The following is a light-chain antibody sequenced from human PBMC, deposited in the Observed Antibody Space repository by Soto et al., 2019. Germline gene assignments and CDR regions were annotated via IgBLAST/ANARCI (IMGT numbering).Light chain of an antibody. CDR3: QQYNNWPPGVT. V-gene: IGKV3-15*01. J-gene: IGKJ5*01. Sequence: EIVMTQSPATLSVSPGERATLSCRASQSVSSNLAWYQQKPGQAPRLLIYGASTRATGIPARFSGSGSGTEFTLTISSLQSEDFAAYYCQQYNNWPPGVTFGQGTRLEIK. CDR1: QSVSSN. CDR2: GAS.